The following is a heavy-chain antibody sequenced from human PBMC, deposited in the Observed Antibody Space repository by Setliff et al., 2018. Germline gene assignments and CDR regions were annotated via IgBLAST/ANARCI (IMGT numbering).Heavy chain of an antibody. CDR3: ARINFYVSSGHYYAPDY. CDR2: INNYNTNT. D-gene: IGHD3-22*01. V-gene: IGHV1-18*01. Sequence: ASVKVSCKTSGYTFTNYGITWVRQAPGQGLEWMGWINNYNTNTDYAQKLQGRVAMTTDTSTSTAYMELRSLRSDDSAVYYCARINFYVSSGHYYAPDYWGQGTLVTVSS. CDR1: GYTFTNYG. J-gene: IGHJ4*02.